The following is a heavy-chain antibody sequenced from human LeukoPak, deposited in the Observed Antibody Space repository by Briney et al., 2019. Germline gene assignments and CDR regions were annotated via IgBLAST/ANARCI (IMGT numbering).Heavy chain of an antibody. J-gene: IGHJ4*02. CDR3: ARQSVELRVSGGGYFDY. CDR2: IYYSGTT. D-gene: IGHD1-7*01. Sequence: SETLPHTCTVSGGSISSGSYFWGWIRQPPGKGLEWIGTIYYSGTTYYNPSLKSRVTISVDTSKNQFSLKLSSVTAADTAVYYCARQSVELRVSGGGYFDYWGQGTLVTVSS. V-gene: IGHV4-39*01. CDR1: GGSISSGSYF.